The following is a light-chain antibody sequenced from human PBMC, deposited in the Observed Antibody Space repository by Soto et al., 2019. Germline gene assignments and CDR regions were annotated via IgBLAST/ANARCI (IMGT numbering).Light chain of an antibody. J-gene: IGKJ1*01. V-gene: IGKV1-9*01. CDR3: QQLNTYPMT. CDR2: AAS. Sequence: IQLTQSPSSLSASVGDIVTITCRASQGVSSSLAWYQQKPGNAPKLLIYAASTLQSGVPSRFSGSGSGTDFTLTVSSLQPEDFASYYCQQLNTYPMTFGQGTKVDIK. CDR1: QGVSSS.